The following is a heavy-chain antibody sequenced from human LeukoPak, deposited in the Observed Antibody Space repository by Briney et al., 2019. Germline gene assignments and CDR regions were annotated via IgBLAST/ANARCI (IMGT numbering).Heavy chain of an antibody. D-gene: IGHD6-13*01. V-gene: IGHV3-43D*03. J-gene: IGHJ6*03. CDR1: RFTLDDYA. CDR3: AKALGKSGAAAKYYYIDV. CDR2: VCWDGCST. Sequence: GGSLRLSCAASRFTLDDYAVHWVRQAAGKGLEGVALVCWDGCSTYYGDSGKGRFTISRDNIKNSLYLQMNSLRGEDTALYYCAKALGKSGAAAKYYYIDVWGNATTVTVS.